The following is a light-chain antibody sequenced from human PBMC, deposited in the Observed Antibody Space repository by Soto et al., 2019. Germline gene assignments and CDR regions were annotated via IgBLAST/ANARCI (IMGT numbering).Light chain of an antibody. CDR1: QSDNSN. CDR3: QHYNEWPLA. V-gene: IGKV3-15*01. CDR2: GAS. J-gene: IGKJ4*01. Sequence: EIVMTQSPATLAVSPGERVTLSFRASQSDNSNLARYQQKPGQAPRLLIYGASTRATGIPGRFSGSGSGTEFTLTIYSLQSEDFALYYCQHYNEWPLACGGGTKVDIK.